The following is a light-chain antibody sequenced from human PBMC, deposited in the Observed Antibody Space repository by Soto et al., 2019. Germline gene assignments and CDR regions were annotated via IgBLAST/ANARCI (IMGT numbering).Light chain of an antibody. CDR1: QSVSSN. J-gene: IGKJ5*01. CDR2: GAS. Sequence: EIVMTQSPATLSVSPGERATLSCRASQSVSSNLAWYQQKPGQAPRLLIYGASTRATGIPARFSGSGSGTEFTLTISSLEPEDFAVYYCQQRSNWPLRAFGQGTRLEIK. CDR3: QQRSNWPLRA. V-gene: IGKV3-15*01.